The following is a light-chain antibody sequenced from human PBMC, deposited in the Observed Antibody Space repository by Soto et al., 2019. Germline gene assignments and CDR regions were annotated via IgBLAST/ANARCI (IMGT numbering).Light chain of an antibody. Sequence: QSVLTQPPSASGTPGQRVTISCSGSRSNIGSNTVDWYQQLPGTAPKLLIYSNNQRPSGVPDRFSGSKSGTSASLAISGLQSEDEADYYCCSYAGSYEFGGGTQLTVL. V-gene: IGLV1-44*01. CDR3: CSYAGSYE. J-gene: IGLJ2*01. CDR1: RSNIGSNT. CDR2: SNN.